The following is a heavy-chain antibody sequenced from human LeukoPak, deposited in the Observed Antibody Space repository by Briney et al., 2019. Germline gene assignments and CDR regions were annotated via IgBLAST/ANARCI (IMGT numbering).Heavy chain of an antibody. J-gene: IGHJ3*02. V-gene: IGHV1-69*05. CDR3: ASENCSSTSCYSPRAFDI. Sequence: SVKVSCKASGYTFTGYYMHWVRQAPGQGLEWMGGIIPIFGTANYAQKFQGRVTITTDESTSTAYMELSSLRSEDTAVYYCASENCSSTSCYSPRAFDIWGQGTMVTVSS. CDR2: IIPIFGTA. CDR1: GYTFTGYY. D-gene: IGHD2-2*02.